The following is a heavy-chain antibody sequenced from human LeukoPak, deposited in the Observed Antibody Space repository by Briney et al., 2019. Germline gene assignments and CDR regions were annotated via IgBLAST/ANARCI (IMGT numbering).Heavy chain of an antibody. CDR1: GGSISSYY. CDR2: IKTSGST. J-gene: IGHJ4*02. D-gene: IGHD6-6*01. V-gene: IGHV4-4*07. Sequence: SETLSLTCTVPGGSISSYYWSWIRQPAGKGLEWIGRIKTSGSTNYNPSLKSPVTMSVDTSKNQFSLKLTSVTAADTAVYYCARDEGQLAGYYFDYWGQGTLVTVSS. CDR3: ARDEGQLAGYYFDY.